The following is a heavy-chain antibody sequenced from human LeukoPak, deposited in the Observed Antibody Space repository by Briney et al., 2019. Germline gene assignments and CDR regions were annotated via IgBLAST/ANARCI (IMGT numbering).Heavy chain of an antibody. CDR2: IKSKTDGGTT. Sequence: PGGSLRLSCAASGFTFSNAWMSWVRQAPGKGLEWVGRIKSKTDGGTTDYAAPVKGRFTISRDDSKNTLYLQMNSLKTEDTAVYYCTTDHPYNWNYRDDAFDIWGQGTMVTVSS. CDR3: TTDHPYNWNYRDDAFDI. D-gene: IGHD1-7*01. J-gene: IGHJ3*02. CDR1: GFTFSNAW. V-gene: IGHV3-15*01.